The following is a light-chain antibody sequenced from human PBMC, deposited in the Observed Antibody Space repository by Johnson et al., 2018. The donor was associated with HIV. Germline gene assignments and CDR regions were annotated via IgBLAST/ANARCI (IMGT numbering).Light chain of an antibody. CDR2: DNN. J-gene: IGLJ1*01. Sequence: QSVLTQPPSVSVAPGQKVTVSCSGSSSNIGNNYVSWYQQFPGTAPKLLIYDNNKRPSGIPDRFSGSKSGTSATLGITGLQTGDEADYYCGTWDSSLSAGVFGTGTKVTAL. CDR3: GTWDSSLSAGV. V-gene: IGLV1-51*01. CDR1: SSNIGNNY.